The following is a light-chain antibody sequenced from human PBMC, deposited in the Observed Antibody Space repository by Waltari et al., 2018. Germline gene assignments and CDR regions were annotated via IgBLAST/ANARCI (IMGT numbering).Light chain of an antibody. CDR3: SSYTSSSTRV. CDR2: EVS. V-gene: IGLV2-14*01. Sequence: QSSLTPPAPGSGSPGQSVTHPRTGTSHAVGGYKHVSWYQQHPGKAPKLMIYEVSNRPSGVSKRFSGSKSGNTASLTISGLQAEDEADYYCSSYTSSSTRVFGTGTKVTVL. CDR1: SHAVGGYKH. J-gene: IGLJ1*01.